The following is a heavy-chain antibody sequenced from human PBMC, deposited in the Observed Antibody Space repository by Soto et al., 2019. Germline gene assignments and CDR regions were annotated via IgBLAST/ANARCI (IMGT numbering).Heavy chain of an antibody. CDR2: INHSGST. J-gene: IGHJ4*02. CDR3: AGRRDGYSLFDY. V-gene: IGHV4-34*01. Sequence: KPSETLSLTCAVYGGSFSGYYWSWIRQPPGKGLEWIGEINHSGSTNYNPSLKSRVTIAVDASKSQLSLKLSSATAADTALYYCAGRRDGYSLFDYWGQGTLVTVSS. CDR1: GGSFSGYY. D-gene: IGHD5-18*01.